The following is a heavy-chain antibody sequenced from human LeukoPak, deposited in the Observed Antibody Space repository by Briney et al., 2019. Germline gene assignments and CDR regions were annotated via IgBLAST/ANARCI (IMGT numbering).Heavy chain of an antibody. CDR1: GFTFSSYA. D-gene: IGHD1-14*01. Sequence: GGSLRLSCAASGFTFSSYAMHWVRQAPGKGLEWVAVISFDGSNKYYADSVKGRFTFSRDNSKNTLYLQMNSLRAEDTASYYCARDAPLTLRYFDYWGQGTLVTVSS. CDR2: ISFDGSNK. J-gene: IGHJ4*02. CDR3: ARDAPLTLRYFDY. V-gene: IGHV3-30-3*01.